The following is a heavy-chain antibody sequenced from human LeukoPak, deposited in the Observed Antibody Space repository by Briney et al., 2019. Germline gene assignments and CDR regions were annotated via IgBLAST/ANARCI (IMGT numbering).Heavy chain of an antibody. J-gene: IGHJ6*02. CDR2: INHSGST. CDR3: ARSYYYDFWSGYYPDYYYYYGMDV. D-gene: IGHD3-3*01. Sequence: PSETLSLTCAVYGGSFSGYYWSWIRQPPGKGLEWIGEINHSGSTNYNPSLKSRVTISVDTSKNRFSLKLSSVTAADTAVYYCARSYYYDFWSGYYPDYYYYYGMDVWGQGTTVTVSS. CDR1: GGSFSGYY. V-gene: IGHV4-34*01.